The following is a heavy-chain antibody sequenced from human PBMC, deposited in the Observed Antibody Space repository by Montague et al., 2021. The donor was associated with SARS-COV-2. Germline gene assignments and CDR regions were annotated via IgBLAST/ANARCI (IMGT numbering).Heavy chain of an antibody. CDR2: IWYDGSNK. CDR1: GFTLSSYG. Sequence: SLRLSCSASGFTLSSYGMHWVRQAPGKGLEWVAVIWYDGSNKYYXYSMNGRFTISRDTSKNTLYLQMNSLRAEDTAVYYCARDSLGTVRYGMDVWGQGTTVTVSS. J-gene: IGHJ6*02. CDR3: ARDSLGTVRYGMDV. D-gene: IGHD4-17*01. V-gene: IGHV3-33*01.